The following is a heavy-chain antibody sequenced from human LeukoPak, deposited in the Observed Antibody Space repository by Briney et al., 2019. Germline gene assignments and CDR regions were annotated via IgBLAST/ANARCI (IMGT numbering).Heavy chain of an antibody. CDR2: ISASGGST. D-gene: IGHD1-26*01. J-gene: IGHJ4*02. Sequence: GGSLRLSCAASGFTFSSSAISWVRQVPGKGLEWVSGISASGGSTNYADSVRGRFTISRDNSKNTLYVQMNSLRAEDTAVYYCAKESYSGTSDYWGQGTLVTVSS. CDR3: AKESYSGTSDY. CDR1: GFTFSSSA. V-gene: IGHV3-23*01.